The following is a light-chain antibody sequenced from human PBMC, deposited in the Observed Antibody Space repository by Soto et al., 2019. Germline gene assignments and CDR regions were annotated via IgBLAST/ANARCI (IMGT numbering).Light chain of an antibody. Sequence: EIVLTQSPGTLSLSPGEGATLSCRASQSVSSSYLAWYQQNPGQAPRLLIYGASTRATDIPDRFRGSGSGTDFTLTIGRLEPEDFAVYYCQQYGSSPSTFGQGTRLEIK. J-gene: IGKJ5*01. V-gene: IGKV3-20*01. CDR3: QQYGSSPST. CDR2: GAS. CDR1: QSVSSSY.